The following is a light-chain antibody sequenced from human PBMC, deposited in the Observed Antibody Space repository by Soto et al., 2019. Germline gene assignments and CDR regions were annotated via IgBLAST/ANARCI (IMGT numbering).Light chain of an antibody. CDR1: ISDFVLYNY. CDR3: SSYTPSSALQV. V-gene: IGLV2-14*01. J-gene: IGLJ1*01. CDR2: GVN. Sequence: QSVLTQPASVSGSPGQSITISCSGTISDFVLYNYVSWYQQHPGKAPKLMIYGVNNRPSGVSNRFSGSKSGNTASLTISGLQADDEADHYCSSYTPSSALQVFGTGTKSPS.